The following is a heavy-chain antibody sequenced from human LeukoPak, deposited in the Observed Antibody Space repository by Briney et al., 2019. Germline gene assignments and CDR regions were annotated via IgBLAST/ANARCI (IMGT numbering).Heavy chain of an antibody. CDR2: LYYTENA. D-gene: IGHD6-19*01. V-gene: IGHV4-39*01. J-gene: IGHJ4*02. CDR1: GDSISGQTYS. CDR3: VRYRSGSNRFDY. Sequence: PSETLSLTCTVSGDSISGQTYSWGWVRQPPGKGLEWIGYLYYTENAYYNPSLKSRATIYVDTSKVQFSLRLSSVTAADTGVYYCVRYRSGSNRFDYWGQGTLVTVSS.